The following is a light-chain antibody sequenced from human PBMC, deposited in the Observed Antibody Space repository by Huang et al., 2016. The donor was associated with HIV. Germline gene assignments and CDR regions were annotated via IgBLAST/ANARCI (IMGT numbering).Light chain of an antibody. Sequence: DIVMTQSPLSLPVTPGEPASISCRSSQSLLNSNGYNSLDWYLQKPGLSPQLLIYLGSNRASGVPDRFRGSGSGTDFTLQISRVEAEDVGMYYCMQALQTPLTFGAGTKVEI. CDR3: MQALQTPLT. J-gene: IGKJ4*01. V-gene: IGKV2-28*01. CDR1: QSLLNSNGYNS. CDR2: LGS.